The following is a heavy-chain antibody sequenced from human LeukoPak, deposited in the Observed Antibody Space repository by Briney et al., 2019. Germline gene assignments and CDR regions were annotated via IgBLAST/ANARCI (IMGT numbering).Heavy chain of an antibody. Sequence: AGGSLRLSCAGVGFMFDSYSIHWVRQAPGKGLEWVAVISDDGNTNSYADSVKGRFTISRDNSARTVYLQMNSLRAEDTAVYYCARDRAGYDFWSWDYWGQGTLVTVSS. J-gene: IGHJ4*02. CDR1: GFMFDSYS. CDR2: ISDDGNTN. V-gene: IGHV3-30*04. D-gene: IGHD3-3*01. CDR3: ARDRAGYDFWSWDY.